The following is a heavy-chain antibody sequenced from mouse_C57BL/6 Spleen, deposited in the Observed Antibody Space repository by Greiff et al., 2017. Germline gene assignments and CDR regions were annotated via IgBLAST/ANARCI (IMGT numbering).Heavy chain of an antibody. D-gene: IGHD1-1*01. CDR1: GFTFSDYY. J-gene: IGHJ4*01. Sequence: EVHLVESGGGLVQPGGSLKLSCAASGFTFSDYYMYWVRQTPEKRLEWVAYISNGGGSTYYPDTVKGRFTISRDNAKNTLYLQMSRLKSEDTAIYYCARHAHYYGSSPYYAMDYWGQGTSVTVSS. CDR3: ARHAHYYGSSPYYAMDY. CDR2: ISNGGGST. V-gene: IGHV5-12*01.